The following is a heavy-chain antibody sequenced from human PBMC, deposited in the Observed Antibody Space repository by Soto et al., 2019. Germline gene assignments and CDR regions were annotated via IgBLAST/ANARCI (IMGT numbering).Heavy chain of an antibody. Sequence: PGGSLRLSCAASGFTFTNAWMKWVRQAPGKGLEWVGRIKSKTDGETTDYAAPVKGRFTMSRDDSKNTMYMQMNSLKIEDTSVYCCTTGGTAIKYWGQGTLVTVSS. CDR1: GFTFTNAW. CDR3: TTGGTAIKY. D-gene: IGHD2-21*02. V-gene: IGHV3-15*01. J-gene: IGHJ4*02. CDR2: IKSKTDGETT.